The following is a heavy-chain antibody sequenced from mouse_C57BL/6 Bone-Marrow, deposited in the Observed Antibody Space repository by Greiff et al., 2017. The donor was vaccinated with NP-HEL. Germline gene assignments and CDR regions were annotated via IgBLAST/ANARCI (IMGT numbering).Heavy chain of an antibody. J-gene: IGHJ1*03. CDR1: GFTFSSYT. D-gene: IGHD3-1*01. CDR3: AGTFDWYFDV. V-gene: IGHV5-9*01. CDR2: ISGGSGNT. Sequence: EVQGVESGGGLVKPGGSLKLSCAASGFTFSSYTMSWVRQTPEKRLEWVATISGGSGNTYYPDSVKGRFTISRDNAKNTLYLQMSSLRSEDTALYYCAGTFDWYFDVWGTGTTVTVSS.